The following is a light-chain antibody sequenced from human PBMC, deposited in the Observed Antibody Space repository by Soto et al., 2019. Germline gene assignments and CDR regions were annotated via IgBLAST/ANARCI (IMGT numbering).Light chain of an antibody. CDR1: SSNIGSNS. J-gene: IGLJ1*01. V-gene: IGLV1-44*01. CDR2: SNN. Sequence: QSALTQPPSASGTPGQRVTISCSGSSSNIGSNSVSWYQQLPGTAPKLLIYSNNQRPSGVPDRFSGSKSGTSGSLAISGLQSGDEADYYCAAWDDSLNGYVFGTGTKLTVL. CDR3: AAWDDSLNGYV.